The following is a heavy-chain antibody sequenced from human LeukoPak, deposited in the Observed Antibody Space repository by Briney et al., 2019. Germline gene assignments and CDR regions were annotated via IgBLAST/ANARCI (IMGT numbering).Heavy chain of an antibody. CDR2: ISPSGGIV. CDR1: AFTFSTSE. Sequence: GGSLRLSCADSAFTFSTSEMNWVRQAPGKGLDWVPYISPSGGIVYYADSVKGRFTVSRDNAKNSLYLQMSSLRAEDTAVYYCASGNTHGLDNWGQGTLVTVSS. CDR3: ASGNTHGLDN. J-gene: IGHJ4*02. V-gene: IGHV3-48*03. D-gene: IGHD1-1*01.